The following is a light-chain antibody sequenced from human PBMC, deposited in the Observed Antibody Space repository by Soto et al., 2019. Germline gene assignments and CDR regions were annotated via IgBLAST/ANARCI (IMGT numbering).Light chain of an antibody. CDR1: SSDVGGYNY. J-gene: IGLJ1*01. Sequence: QSALTQPASVSGSPGQSITISCTGTSSDVGGYNYVSWYQQHPGQAPKLMLYDVSNRPSGVSNRFSGSKSGNTASLTISVLQAEDEADYYCSSYTSSSTYVFGTGTKVTVL. CDR3: SSYTSSSTYV. V-gene: IGLV2-14*01. CDR2: DVS.